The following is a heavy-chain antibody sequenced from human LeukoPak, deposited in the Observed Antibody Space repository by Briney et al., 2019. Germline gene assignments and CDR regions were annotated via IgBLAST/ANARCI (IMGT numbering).Heavy chain of an antibody. D-gene: IGHD2-2*02. J-gene: IGHJ3*02. CDR3: AKRRYCSSTSCHTGDAFDI. V-gene: IGHV5-51*01. Sequence: GESLKISCKGSGYSFTSYWIGWVRQMPGKGLEWMGIIYPGDSDTRYSPSFQGQVTISADKSISTAYLQWSSLKASDTAMYYCAKRRYCSSTSCHTGDAFDIWGQGTMVTVSS. CDR2: IYPGDSDT. CDR1: GYSFTSYW.